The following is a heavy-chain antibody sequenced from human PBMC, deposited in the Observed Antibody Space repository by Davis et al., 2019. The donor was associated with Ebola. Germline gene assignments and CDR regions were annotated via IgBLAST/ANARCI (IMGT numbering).Heavy chain of an antibody. CDR2: INADGSRT. D-gene: IGHD3-10*01. Sequence: GESLKISCAASGFTFSAYWMHWVRHVPGKGLAWVSRINADGSRTDYADSVKGRFTISRDNAKNTVYLQMNSLTADDTAVYYCARDVGVEFDYWGQGTLVTVSS. V-gene: IGHV3-74*01. CDR3: ARDVGVEFDY. J-gene: IGHJ4*02. CDR1: GFTFSAYW.